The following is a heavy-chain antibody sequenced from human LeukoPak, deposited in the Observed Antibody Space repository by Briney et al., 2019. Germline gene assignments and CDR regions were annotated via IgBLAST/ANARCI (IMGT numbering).Heavy chain of an antibody. D-gene: IGHD1-26*01. CDR2: IYYSGST. J-gene: IGHJ5*02. Sequence: PSETLSLTCTVSGGSISSTRYYWGWIRQPPGKGLEWIGIIYYSGSTYYNPSLKSRVPISVDTSKNQFSLKLTSVTAADTAVYYCARRGNGSYYSGDWFGPWGQGSLVTVSS. CDR3: ARRGNGSYYSGDWFGP. CDR1: GGSISSTRYY. V-gene: IGHV4-39*01.